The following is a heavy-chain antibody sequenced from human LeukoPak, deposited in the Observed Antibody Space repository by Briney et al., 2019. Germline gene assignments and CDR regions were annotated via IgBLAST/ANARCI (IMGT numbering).Heavy chain of an antibody. CDR3: AVMTTGLYYYYGMDV. CDR1: GYTFTSYD. D-gene: IGHD4-11*01. Sequence: GASVKVSCKASGYTFTSYDINWVRQATGQGLEWMGWMNPNSGNTGYAQKFQGRVTMTRNTSISTAYMGLSSLRSEDTAVYYCAVMTTGLYYYYGMDVWGQGTTVTVSS. V-gene: IGHV1-8*01. J-gene: IGHJ6*02. CDR2: MNPNSGNT.